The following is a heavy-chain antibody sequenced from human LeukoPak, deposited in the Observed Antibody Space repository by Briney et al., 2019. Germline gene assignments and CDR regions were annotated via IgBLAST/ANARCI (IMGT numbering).Heavy chain of an antibody. Sequence: SVKVSCKASGGTFSSYAISWVRQAPGQGLEWMGGIIPIFGTANYAQKLQGRVTMTTDTSTSTAYMELRSLRSDDTAVYYCARVDWNYAGRAFDIWGQGTMVTVSS. V-gene: IGHV1-69*05. J-gene: IGHJ3*02. CDR2: IIPIFGTA. CDR1: GGTFSSYA. CDR3: ARVDWNYAGRAFDI. D-gene: IGHD1-7*01.